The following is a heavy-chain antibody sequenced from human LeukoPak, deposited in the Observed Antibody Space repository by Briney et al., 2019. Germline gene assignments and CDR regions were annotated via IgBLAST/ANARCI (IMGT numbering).Heavy chain of an antibody. CDR1: GFTFSTYE. CDR2: ISGSCSTI. CDR3: AKENGDCSSTSCYDY. Sequence: GGSLRLSCAASGFTFSTYEMNWVRQAPGTGLGWISYISGSCSTIYYADSVRGRFSISRDNAKNSLCLQMNSLRAEDTAVYYCAKENGDCSSTSCYDYWGQGTLVTVSS. J-gene: IGHJ4*02. D-gene: IGHD2-2*01. V-gene: IGHV3-48*03.